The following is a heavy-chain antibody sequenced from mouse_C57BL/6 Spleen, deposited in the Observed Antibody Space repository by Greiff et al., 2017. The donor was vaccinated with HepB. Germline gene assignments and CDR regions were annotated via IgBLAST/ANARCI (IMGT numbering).Heavy chain of an antibody. CDR1: GYTFTSYG. CDR3: ASSDPFDY. Sequence: VQRVESGAELARPGASVKLSCKASGYTFTSYGISWVKQRTGQGLEWIGEIYPRSGNTYYNEKFKGKATLTADKSSSTAYMELRSLTSEDSAVYFCASSDPFDYWGQGTTLTVSS. D-gene: IGHD3-2*02. V-gene: IGHV1-81*01. CDR2: IYPRSGNT. J-gene: IGHJ2*01.